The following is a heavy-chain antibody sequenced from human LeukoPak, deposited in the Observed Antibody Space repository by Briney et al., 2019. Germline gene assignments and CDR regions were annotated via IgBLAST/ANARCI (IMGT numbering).Heavy chain of an antibody. Sequence: GASVKVSCKASGYTFTSYYMHWVRQAPGQGLEWMGIINPSGGSTSYAQKFQGRVTMTRDTSTSTVYMELSSLRSEDTAVYYCARAVLIYCSGGSCYGPGSANWFDPWGQGTLVTVSS. V-gene: IGHV1-46*01. CDR1: GYTFTSYY. J-gene: IGHJ5*02. CDR3: ARAVLIYCSGGSCYGPGSANWFDP. D-gene: IGHD2-15*01. CDR2: INPSGGST.